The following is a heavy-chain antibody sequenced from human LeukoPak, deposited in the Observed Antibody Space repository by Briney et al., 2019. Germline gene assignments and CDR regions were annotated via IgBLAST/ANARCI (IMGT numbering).Heavy chain of an antibody. Sequence: GGSLRLSCAASGFTFDDYAMHWVRQAPGKCLEWVSLLSGDGGSTYYADSVKGRFTISRDNSKNSLYLQMNSLRTEDTALYYCAKDIAAAADYYYYYMDVWGKGTTVTVSS. CDR1: GFTFDDYA. J-gene: IGHJ6*03. D-gene: IGHD6-13*01. V-gene: IGHV3-43*02. CDR2: LSGDGGST. CDR3: AKDIAAAADYYYYYMDV.